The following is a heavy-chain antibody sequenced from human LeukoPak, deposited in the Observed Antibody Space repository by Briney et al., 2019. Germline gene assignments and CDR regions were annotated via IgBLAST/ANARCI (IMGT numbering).Heavy chain of an antibody. D-gene: IGHD2-2*01. Sequence: GGSLRLSCAASGFTFSSYWMSWVRQAPGKGLEWVANIKQDGSEKYYVDSVKGRFTISRDNAKNSLYLQMNSLRAEDTAVYYCARDDCSSTSCYCWPSCAFDIWGQGTMVTVSS. CDR3: ARDDCSSTSCYCWPSCAFDI. CDR2: IKQDGSEK. V-gene: IGHV3-7*01. CDR1: GFTFSSYW. J-gene: IGHJ3*02.